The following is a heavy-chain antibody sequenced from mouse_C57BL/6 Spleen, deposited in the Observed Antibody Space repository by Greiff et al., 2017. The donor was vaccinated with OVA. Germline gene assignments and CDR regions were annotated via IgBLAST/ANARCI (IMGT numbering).Heavy chain of an antibody. D-gene: IGHD1-1*01. Sequence: EVQVVESGGGLVKPGGSLKLSCAASGFTFSDYGMHWVRQAPEKGLEWVAYISSGSSTIYYADPVKGRFTISRDNAKNTLFLQMTSLRSEDTAMDDCARGDYYGSSYDVYYYAMDYWGQGTSVTVSS. V-gene: IGHV5-17*01. J-gene: IGHJ4*01. CDR1: GFTFSDYG. CDR2: ISSGSSTI. CDR3: ARGDYYGSSYDVYYYAMDY.